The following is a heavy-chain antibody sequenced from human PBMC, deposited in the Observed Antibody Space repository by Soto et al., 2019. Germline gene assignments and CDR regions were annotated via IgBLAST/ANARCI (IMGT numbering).Heavy chain of an antibody. Sequence: PGGSLRLSCAASGFTFSSYAMSWVRQAPGKGLEWVSAISGSGGSTYYADSVKGRFTISRDNSKNTLYLQMNSLRAEDTAVYYCAKEIPFSSSWYGHFDYWGQGTLVTVSS. J-gene: IGHJ4*02. CDR1: GFTFSSYA. D-gene: IGHD6-13*01. CDR2: ISGSGGST. V-gene: IGHV3-23*01. CDR3: AKEIPFSSSWYGHFDY.